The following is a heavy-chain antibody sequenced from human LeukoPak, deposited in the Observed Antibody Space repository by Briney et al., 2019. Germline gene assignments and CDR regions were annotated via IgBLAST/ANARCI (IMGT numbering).Heavy chain of an antibody. D-gene: IGHD6-19*01. J-gene: IGHJ4*02. V-gene: IGHV3-43*02. CDR2: ITGDGGRT. CDR3: AREGPIAVAGYFDY. CDR1: GFTFDDYA. Sequence: PGGSLRLSCAASGFTFDDYAMHWVRQAPGKGLEWVSLITGDGGRTYFADFVKGRFTISRDNSKKSLYLQMNSLRAEDTALYYCAREGPIAVAGYFDYWGQGTLVTVSS.